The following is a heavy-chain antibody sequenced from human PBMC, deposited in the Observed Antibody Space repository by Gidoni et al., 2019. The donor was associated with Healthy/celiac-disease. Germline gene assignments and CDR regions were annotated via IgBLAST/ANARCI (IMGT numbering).Heavy chain of an antibody. V-gene: IGHV1-2*02. D-gene: IGHD5-12*01. CDR1: GYTFTGYY. CDR3: ARDRDYSGYDPDY. Sequence: QVQLVQSGAEVKKPGASVKVSCKASGYTFTGYYMHWVRQAPGQGLEWMGWINPNSGGTNYAQNFQGRVTMTRDTSISTAYMELSRLRSDDTAVYYCARDRDYSGYDPDYWGQGTLVTVSS. CDR2: INPNSGGT. J-gene: IGHJ4*02.